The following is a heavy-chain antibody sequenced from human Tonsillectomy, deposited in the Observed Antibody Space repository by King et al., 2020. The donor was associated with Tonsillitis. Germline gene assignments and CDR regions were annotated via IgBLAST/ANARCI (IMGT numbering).Heavy chain of an antibody. D-gene: IGHD6-19*01. CDR2: IYYSGST. V-gene: IGHV4-39*01. CDR3: ASGIAVAGTMDAFDI. CDR1: GGSISSSSYY. J-gene: IGHJ3*02. Sequence: QLQESGPGLVKPSETLSLPCTVSGGSISSSSYYWGWIRQPPGKGLEWIGSIYYSGSTYYNPSLKSRVTISVDTSKNQFSLKLSSVTAADTAVYYCASGIAVAGTMDAFDIWGQGTMLTVSS.